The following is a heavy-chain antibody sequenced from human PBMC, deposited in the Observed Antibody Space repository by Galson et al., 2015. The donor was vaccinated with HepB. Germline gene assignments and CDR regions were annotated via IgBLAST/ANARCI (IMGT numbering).Heavy chain of an antibody. CDR1: GFTFSSYG. CDR3: AKDRIAGRYCSSTSCYDAFDT. J-gene: IGHJ3*02. D-gene: IGHD2-2*01. V-gene: IGHV3-30*18. Sequence: SLRLSCAASGFTFSSYGMHWVRQAPGKGLEWVAVISYDGSNKYYADSVKGRFTISRDNSKNTLYLQMNSLRAEDTAVYYCAKDRIAGRYCSSTSCYDAFDTWGQGTMVTVSS. CDR2: ISYDGSNK.